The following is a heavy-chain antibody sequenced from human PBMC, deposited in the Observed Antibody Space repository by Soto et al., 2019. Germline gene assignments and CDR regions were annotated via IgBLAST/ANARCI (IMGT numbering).Heavy chain of an antibody. V-gene: IGHV1-46*01. CDR1: GYTLTSYY. CDR3: ATDPHYYDFWSGYNWFDP. D-gene: IGHD3-3*01. J-gene: IGHJ5*02. CDR2: INPSGGST. Sequence: ASVKVSCKASGYTLTSYYMHWVRQAPGQGLEWMGIINPSGGSTSYAKKFQGRVTMTRDTSTSTVYMELSSLRSEDTGVYYCATDPHYYDFWSGYNWFDPCRQGTLVTVSS.